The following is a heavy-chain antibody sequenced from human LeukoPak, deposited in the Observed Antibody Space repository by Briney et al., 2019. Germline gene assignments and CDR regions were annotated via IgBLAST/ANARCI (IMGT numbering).Heavy chain of an antibody. CDR2: IWYDGSNK. CDR3: ARARYSDF. Sequence: GGSLRLSCAASGFTFSSYGMHWVRQAPGKGLEWVAAIWYDGSNKYYADSVKGRFTISRDNAKNSLYLQMNSLRGEDTAVYYCARARYSDFWGQGTLVTVSS. CDR1: GFTFSSYG. J-gene: IGHJ4*02. V-gene: IGHV3-33*01.